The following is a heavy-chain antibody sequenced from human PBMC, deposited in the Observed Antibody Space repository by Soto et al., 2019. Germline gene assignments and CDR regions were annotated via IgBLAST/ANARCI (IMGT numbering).Heavy chain of an antibody. J-gene: IGHJ6*02. CDR3: ARSGIFGGKYINYYYYGMDV. D-gene: IGHD3-3*01. V-gene: IGHV1-69*13. CDR2: IIPIFGTA. Sequence: GASVKVSCKASGGTFSSYAISWVRQAPGQGLEWMGGIIPIFGTANYAQKFQGRVTITADESTSTAYMELSSLRSEDTAVYYCARSGIFGGKYINYYYYGMDVWGQGTTVTSP. CDR1: GGTFSSYA.